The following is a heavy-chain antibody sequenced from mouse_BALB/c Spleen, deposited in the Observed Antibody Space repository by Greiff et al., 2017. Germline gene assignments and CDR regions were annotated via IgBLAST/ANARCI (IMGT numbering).Heavy chain of an antibody. CDR2: ISYSGST. V-gene: IGHV3-2*02. D-gene: IGHD2-1*01. Sequence: VQLKESGPGLVKPSQSLSLTCTVTGYSITSDYAWNWIRQFPGNKLEWMGYISYSGSTSYNPSLKSRISITRDTSKNQFFLQLNSVTTEDTATYYCASAGIYGNYVAYWGQGTLVTVSA. CDR1: GYSITSDYA. J-gene: IGHJ3*01. CDR3: ASAGIYGNYVAY.